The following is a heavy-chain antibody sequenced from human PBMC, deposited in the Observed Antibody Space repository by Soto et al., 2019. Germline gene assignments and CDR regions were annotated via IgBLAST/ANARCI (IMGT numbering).Heavy chain of an antibody. CDR3: ARDSLRIFHTSNWVDP. D-gene: IGHD2-15*01. J-gene: IGHJ5*02. CDR2: IWYDGSNK. V-gene: IGHV3-33*01. Sequence: GGAPRLPCAASGFNFSSYGMHWVRQAPGKGLEWVAVIWYDGSNKYYADSVKGRFTISRDNSKNTLYLQMNSLRAEDTAVYYCARDSLRIFHTSNWVDPWGQGTLVTVSS. CDR1: GFNFSSYG.